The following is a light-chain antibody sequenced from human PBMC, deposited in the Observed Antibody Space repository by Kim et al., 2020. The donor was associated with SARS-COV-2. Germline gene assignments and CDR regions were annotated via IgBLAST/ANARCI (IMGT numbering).Light chain of an antibody. CDR1: RSDVGAYDS. V-gene: IGLV2-8*01. CDR2: EVN. Sequence: QSALTQHPSASGSPGQSVTISCTGTRSDVGAYDSVSWYQQHPGKAPKLIIFEVNKPSGVPDRFSGSKSGNTASLTISGLQAEDEADYYCYAFAGSDSYVFGTGTKVTVL. CDR3: YAFAGSDSYV. J-gene: IGLJ1*01.